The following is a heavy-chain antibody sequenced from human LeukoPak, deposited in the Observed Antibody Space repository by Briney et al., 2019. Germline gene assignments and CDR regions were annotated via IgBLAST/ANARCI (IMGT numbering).Heavy chain of an antibody. Sequence: ASVKVSCKASGYTFTSYYMHWVRQAPGQGLEWMGIINPSGGSTSYAQKFQGRVTMTRDTSTSAAYMELSSLRSEDTAVYYCARVGYGLGETTSYYYYMDVWGKGTTITVSS. V-gene: IGHV1-46*01. CDR3: ARVGYGLGETTSYYYYMDV. CDR1: GYTFTSYY. J-gene: IGHJ6*03. D-gene: IGHD5-12*01. CDR2: INPSGGST.